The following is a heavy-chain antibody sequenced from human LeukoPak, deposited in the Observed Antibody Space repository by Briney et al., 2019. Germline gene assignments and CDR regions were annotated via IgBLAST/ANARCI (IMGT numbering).Heavy chain of an antibody. J-gene: IGHJ4*02. V-gene: IGHV1-18*01. CDR2: ISACNGNT. Sequence: ASVKVSCKASGYPFTSYGISWVRQAPGQGLEWMGWISACNGNTNYAQKLQGRVTMTTDTSTSTAYMELRSLRSDDTAVYYCARADGYSSGWYEDFDYWGQGTLVTVSS. D-gene: IGHD6-19*01. CDR1: GYPFTSYG. CDR3: ARADGYSSGWYEDFDY.